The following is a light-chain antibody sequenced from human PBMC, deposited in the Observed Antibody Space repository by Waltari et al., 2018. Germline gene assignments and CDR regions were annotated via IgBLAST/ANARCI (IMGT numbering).Light chain of an antibody. Sequence: DIQMTPSPSTLSVSVGDRVTITCRASQNVNRWLAWYQQKPGKAPTLLIYKASSLESGVPSRFSGSGSGTEFTLTISSLQADDFATYYCQHYNGDSRTFGQGTKVEIK. J-gene: IGKJ1*01. CDR2: KAS. CDR3: QHYNGDSRT. V-gene: IGKV1-5*03. CDR1: QNVNRW.